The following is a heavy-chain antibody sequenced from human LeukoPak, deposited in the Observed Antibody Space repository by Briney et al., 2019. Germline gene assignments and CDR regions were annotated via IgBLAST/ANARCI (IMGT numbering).Heavy chain of an antibody. CDR2: INGGGSST. Sequence: GGSLRLSCAASGFTFISYWMNWVRQAPGKGLVWVSRINGGGSSTGYADSVKGRFTISRDNAKNSLYLQMNSLRAEDTAVYYCARDAPGNTALDYWGQGTGVTVS. CDR3: ARDAPGNTALDY. J-gene: IGHJ4*02. CDR1: GFTFISYW. V-gene: IGHV3-74*01. D-gene: IGHD4-17*01.